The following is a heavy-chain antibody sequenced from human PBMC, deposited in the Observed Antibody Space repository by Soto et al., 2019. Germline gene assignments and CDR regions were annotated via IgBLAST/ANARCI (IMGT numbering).Heavy chain of an antibody. CDR2: MNEDGSER. V-gene: IGHV3-7*01. J-gene: IGHJ4*02. D-gene: IGHD1-26*01. CDR3: VRGTTSAPGKDY. Sequence: GGSLRLSCAVSGFTFSRHWMSWVRQAPGKGLEWVANMNEDGSERNYVDSVKGRFTISRDNAKNSLFLQMNSLRAEDTAVYYCVRGTTSAPGKDYWGQGTLVTVSS. CDR1: GFTFSRHW.